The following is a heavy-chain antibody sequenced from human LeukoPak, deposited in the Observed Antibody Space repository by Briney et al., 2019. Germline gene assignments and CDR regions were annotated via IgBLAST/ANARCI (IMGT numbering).Heavy chain of an antibody. Sequence: SETLSLTCAVYGGSFSGYYWSWLRQPPGKGLEWIGEINHSGSTNYNPSLKSRVTISVDTSKNQFSLKLSSVTAADTAVYYCARFDNTGFYYYGHWGQGTLVTVSS. J-gene: IGHJ4*02. V-gene: IGHV4-34*01. D-gene: IGHD3-10*01. CDR3: ARFDNTGFYYYGH. CDR1: GGSFSGYY. CDR2: INHSGST.